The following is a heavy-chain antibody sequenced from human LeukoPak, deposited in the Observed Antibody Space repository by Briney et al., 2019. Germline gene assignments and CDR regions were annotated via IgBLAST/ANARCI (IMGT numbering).Heavy chain of an antibody. CDR3: ARLLLTEYKSGWYGHNFDY. J-gene: IGHJ4*02. CDR1: GYTFTSYG. Sequence: GASVKVSCKTSGYTFTSYGIGWVRQAPGQGLEWMGWLSVYNGHTNYAQKFQGVFTMTTDTSTGTAYMELRSPRSDDTAVYYCARLLLTEYKSGWYGHNFDYWGQGTQVTVSS. CDR2: LSVYNGHT. V-gene: IGHV1-18*01. D-gene: IGHD6-13*01.